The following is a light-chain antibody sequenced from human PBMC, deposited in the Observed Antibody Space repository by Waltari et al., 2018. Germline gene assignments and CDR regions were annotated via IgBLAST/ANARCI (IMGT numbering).Light chain of an antibody. CDR3: SSYTSSKTYV. CDR1: SSDVGRYKY. Sequence: QSALTQPASVSGSPGQSITISCTGTSSDVGRYKYVSWYQQNPGKTPKLIIHEVSDRHLGLANRVSGSKFGNTASLTISGLQAEDEADYYCSSYTSSKTYVFGTGTKVTVL. V-gene: IGLV2-14*03. CDR2: EVS. J-gene: IGLJ1*01.